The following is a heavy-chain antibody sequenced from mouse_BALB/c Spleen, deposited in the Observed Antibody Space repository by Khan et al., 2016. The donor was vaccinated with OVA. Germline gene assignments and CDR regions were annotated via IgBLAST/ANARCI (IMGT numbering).Heavy chain of an antibody. V-gene: IGHV1-20*02. CDR3: ARKNGSDFDY. CDR2: INPHIGET. Sequence: VQLQQSGPELVKPGASVKISCKASGYSFTGYFMNWVMQSHGKSLEWIGRINPHIGETLYNQKFKGKATLTVDESSRTAHMELRSLASEDSAVYYCARKNGSDFDYWGHGTTLTGSS. CDR1: GYSFTGYF. D-gene: IGHD1-1*01. J-gene: IGHJ2*01.